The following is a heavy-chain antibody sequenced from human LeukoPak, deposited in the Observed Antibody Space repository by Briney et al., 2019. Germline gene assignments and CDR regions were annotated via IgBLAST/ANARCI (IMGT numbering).Heavy chain of an antibody. J-gene: IGHJ3*01. D-gene: IGHD4-17*01. CDR1: GFTFANYA. CDR3: GRDPNGDYVGAFEF. CDR2: ISGSGSVT. Sequence: GGSLRLSCEASGFTFANYAMTWVRQAPGKGLEWVSSISGSGSVTSYADSVKGRFTTTRDNSKGTLYLQMISLRAGDAAVYYCGRDPNGDYVGAFEFWGQGTLVTVSS. V-gene: IGHV3-23*01.